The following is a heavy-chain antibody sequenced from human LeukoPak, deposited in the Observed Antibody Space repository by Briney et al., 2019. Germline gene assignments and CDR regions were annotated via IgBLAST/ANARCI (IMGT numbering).Heavy chain of an antibody. CDR2: IKQGGSEK. Sequence: PGGSLRLSCAASGFTFSSYWMSWVRQAPGKGLEWVANIKQGGSEKYYVDSVKGRFTISRDNAKNSLYLQMNSLRAEDTAVYYCARDLDYDFWSGYLDYWGQGTLVTVSS. D-gene: IGHD3-3*01. V-gene: IGHV3-7*01. CDR1: GFTFSSYW. J-gene: IGHJ4*02. CDR3: ARDLDYDFWSGYLDY.